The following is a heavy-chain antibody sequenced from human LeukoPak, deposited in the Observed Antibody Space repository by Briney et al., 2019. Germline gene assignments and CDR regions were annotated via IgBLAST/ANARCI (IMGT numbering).Heavy chain of an antibody. Sequence: GGSLRLSCEASGFTLNNYWMHWVRQGPGEGLMWVSRISRDGSSTTYADSVKGRFTISRDNTKNTLYLQMISLRAEDTAVYYCVRDCSDAGCYASAFDIWGRGTMVTVSS. D-gene: IGHD2-2*01. CDR1: GFTLNNYW. CDR3: VRDCSDAGCYASAFDI. J-gene: IGHJ3*02. CDR2: ISRDGSST. V-gene: IGHV3-74*01.